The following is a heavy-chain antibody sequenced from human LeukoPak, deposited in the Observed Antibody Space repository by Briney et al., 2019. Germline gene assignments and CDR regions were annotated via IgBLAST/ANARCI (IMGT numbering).Heavy chain of an antibody. CDR2: ISWNSGSI. Sequence: GRSLRLSCAASGFTFDDYAMHWVRHAPGKGLEWVSGISWNSGSIGYADSVKGRFTISRDNAKNSLYLQMNSLRAEDTALYYCAKVAYCGGDCYSTQYFQHWGQGTLVTVSS. V-gene: IGHV3-9*01. CDR3: AKVAYCGGDCYSTQYFQH. D-gene: IGHD2-21*02. CDR1: GFTFDDYA. J-gene: IGHJ1*01.